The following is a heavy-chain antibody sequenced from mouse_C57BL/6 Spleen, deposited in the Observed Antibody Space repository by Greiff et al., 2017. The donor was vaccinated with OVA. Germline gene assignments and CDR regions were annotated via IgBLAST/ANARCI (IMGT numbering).Heavy chain of an antibody. V-gene: IGHV5-17*01. Sequence: EVKLMESGGGLVKPGGSLKLSCAASGFTFSDYGIHWVRQAPEKGLEWVAYISSGSSTIYYADTVKGRFTISRDNAKNTLCLQMTSLRAEDTAMYYCARAPVVAPYYAMDYWGQGTSVTVSS. CDR2: ISSGSSTI. D-gene: IGHD1-1*01. J-gene: IGHJ4*01. CDR1: GFTFSDYG. CDR3: ARAPVVAPYYAMDY.